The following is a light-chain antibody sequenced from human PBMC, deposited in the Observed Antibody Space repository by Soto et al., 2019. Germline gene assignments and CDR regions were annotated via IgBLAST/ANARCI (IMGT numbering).Light chain of an antibody. CDR1: SSDVGAYDY. Sequence: QSALTQPASVSGSPGQSIAISCSGTSSDVGAYDYVSWYQQHPDKAPKLMIYEVYYRPSGVSNHFSGSKSFNTATLTISGLQAEDEADYYCSSHTTSNTRVFGTGTKLTVL. J-gene: IGLJ1*01. V-gene: IGLV2-14*03. CDR3: SSHTTSNTRV. CDR2: EVY.